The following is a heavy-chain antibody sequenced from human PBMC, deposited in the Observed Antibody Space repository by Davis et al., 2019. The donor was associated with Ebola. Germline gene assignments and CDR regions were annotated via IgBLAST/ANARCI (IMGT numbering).Heavy chain of an antibody. CDR3: ARAWYGSGSYYSYYYYGMDV. J-gene: IGHJ6*02. Sequence: ASVKVSCKASGYTFTSYGISWVRQAPGQGLEWMGWISAYNGNINYAQKLQGRVTMTTDTSTSTAYMELRSLRSDDTAVYYCARAWYGSGSYYSYYYYGMDVWGQGTTVTVSS. CDR2: ISAYNGNI. V-gene: IGHV1-18*01. CDR1: GYTFTSYG. D-gene: IGHD3-10*01.